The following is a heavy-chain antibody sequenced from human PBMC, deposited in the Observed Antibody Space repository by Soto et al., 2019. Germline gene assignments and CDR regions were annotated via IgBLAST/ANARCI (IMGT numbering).Heavy chain of an antibody. CDR3: ATDSRNVGIGYFDS. CDR2: IVSGGST. D-gene: IGHD1-26*01. V-gene: IGHV3-53*01. CDR1: GFKVGSSY. J-gene: IGHJ4*02. Sequence: GGSLRLSCAASGFKVGSSYVTWVRQAPGEGLEWVSVIVSGGSTHYADSVTGRFTVSRDVSNNTVYLHMSSLRAEDTAVYFSATDSRNVGIGYFDSWGLGTLVTVYS.